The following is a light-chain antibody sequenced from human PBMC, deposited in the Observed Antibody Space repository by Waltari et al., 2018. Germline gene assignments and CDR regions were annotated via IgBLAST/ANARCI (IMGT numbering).Light chain of an antibody. CDR1: QSVSSD. V-gene: IGKV3-15*01. CDR3: QQYNDWPKIT. J-gene: IGKJ5*01. CDR2: GAS. Sequence: EIVMTQSPATLSVSPGERATLSYRASQSVSSDLAWYQQKPGQAPRLLFYGASTRATGIPARFSGSGSGTDFTLSISSLQSEDFALYYCQQYNDWPKITFGQGTRLEIK.